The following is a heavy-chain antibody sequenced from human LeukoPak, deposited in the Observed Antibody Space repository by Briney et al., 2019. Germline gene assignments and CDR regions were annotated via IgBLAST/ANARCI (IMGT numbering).Heavy chain of an antibody. J-gene: IGHJ4*02. CDR3: ARDYYGSGSYNDY. D-gene: IGHD3-10*01. CDR2: FSYDGSSK. Sequence: GGSLRLSCAASGFTFDDYGMSWVRQAPGKGLEWVTLFSYDGSSKYYADSVRGRFTIFRDNSKNTLYLQMNSLRDEDTAVYYCARDYYGSGSYNDYWGQGTLVTVSS. V-gene: IGHV3-30*12. CDR1: GFTFDDYG.